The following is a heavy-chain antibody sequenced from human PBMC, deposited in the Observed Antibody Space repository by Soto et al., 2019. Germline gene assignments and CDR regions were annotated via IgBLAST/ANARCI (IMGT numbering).Heavy chain of an antibody. CDR2: IYYSGST. Sequence: SEILSLTCTVSGGSISSYYWSWIRQPPGKGLEWIGYIYYSGSTNYNPSLKSRVTISVDTSKNQFSLKLSSVTAADTAVYYCARGMRYYGSGSYSPKQYYFDYWGQGTLVTVSS. J-gene: IGHJ4*02. D-gene: IGHD3-10*01. CDR3: ARGMRYYGSGSYSPKQYYFDY. V-gene: IGHV4-59*01. CDR1: GGSISSYY.